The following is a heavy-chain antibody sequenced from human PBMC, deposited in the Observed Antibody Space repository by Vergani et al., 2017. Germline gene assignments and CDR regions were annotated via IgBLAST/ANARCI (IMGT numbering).Heavy chain of an antibody. CDR1: GFTFSSYA. V-gene: IGHV3-33*08. CDR3: AKPLSAVVTALDAFDI. J-gene: IGHJ3*02. D-gene: IGHD2-21*02. Sequence: VQLLESGGGLVQPGGSLRLSCAASGFTFSSYAMSWVRQAPGKGLEWVAVIWYDGSNKYYADSVKGRFTISRDNSKNTLYLQMNSLRAEDTAVYYCAKPLSAVVTALDAFDIWGQGTMVTVSS. CDR2: IWYDGSNK.